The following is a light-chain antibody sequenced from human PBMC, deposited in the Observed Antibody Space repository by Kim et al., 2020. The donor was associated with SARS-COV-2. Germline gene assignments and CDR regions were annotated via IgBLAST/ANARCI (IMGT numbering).Light chain of an antibody. J-gene: IGKJ4*02. CDR1: QSISTY. CDR2: DAS. CDR3: QQTYTAPT. Sequence: DIQMTQSPSYLSASVGDRVTITCRASQSISTYLAWYQQKARKAPILLIYDASRVQSGVPSRFSGSGYGTEFTLTITSLQPDDVATYYCQQTYTAPTFGRGTKVDIK. V-gene: IGKV1-39*01.